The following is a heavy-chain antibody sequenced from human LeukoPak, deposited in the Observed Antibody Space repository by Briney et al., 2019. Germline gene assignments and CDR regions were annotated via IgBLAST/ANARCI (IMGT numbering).Heavy chain of an antibody. V-gene: IGHV4-31*03. Sequence: SETLSLTCTVSGGSISSGGYYWSWIRQHPGKGLEWIGYIYYSGSTYYNPSLKSRVTISVDTSKNQFSLKLSSVTAADTAVYYCARDSGWGYNLLFDYWGQGTPVTVSS. D-gene: IGHD5-24*01. CDR1: GGSISSGGYY. CDR2: IYYSGST. CDR3: ARDSGWGYNLLFDY. J-gene: IGHJ4*02.